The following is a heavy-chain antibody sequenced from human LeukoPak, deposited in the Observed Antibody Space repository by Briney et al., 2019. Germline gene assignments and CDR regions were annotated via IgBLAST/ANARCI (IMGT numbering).Heavy chain of an antibody. Sequence: ASVKVSCTASGYTFTIYYMHWVRQAPGQGLEWMGIINPSGGSTSYAQKFQGRVTMTRDTSTSTVYMELSSLRSEDTAVYYCAREGIMITFGGVIVFDYWGQGTLVTVSS. V-gene: IGHV1-46*01. D-gene: IGHD3-16*02. CDR2: INPSGGST. CDR1: GYTFTIYY. J-gene: IGHJ4*02. CDR3: AREGIMITFGGVIVFDY.